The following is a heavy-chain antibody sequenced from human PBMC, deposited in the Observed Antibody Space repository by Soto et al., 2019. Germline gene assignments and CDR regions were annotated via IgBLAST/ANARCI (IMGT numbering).Heavy chain of an antibody. Sequence: VGSLRLSCAFSGFTFSSYSMNCVRQSPGKGLEWVSYISSSSSTIYYADSVKGRFTISRDNAQNSLYLQMNSLRDEDTAVSYCARDIQGAPDYWGQGTLVRISS. CDR2: ISSSSSTI. CDR3: ARDIQGAPDY. D-gene: IGHD1-1*01. J-gene: IGHJ4*02. CDR1: GFTFSSYS. V-gene: IGHV3-48*02.